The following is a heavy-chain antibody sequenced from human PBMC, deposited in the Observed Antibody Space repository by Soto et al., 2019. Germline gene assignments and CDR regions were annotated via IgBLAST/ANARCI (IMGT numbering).Heavy chain of an antibody. J-gene: IGHJ6*02. V-gene: IGHV1-24*01. D-gene: IGHD2-2*01. CDR2: FDPEDGET. CDR1: GYTLTELS. CDR3: AKDPPWTVGPLAMNV. Sequence: ASVKVSCKVSGYTLTELSMHWVRQAPGKGLERMGGFDPEDGETIYAQKFQGRVTMTEDTSTDTAYMELSSLRSEDTAVDYCAKDPPWTVGPLAMNVWGQGTTVTVTS.